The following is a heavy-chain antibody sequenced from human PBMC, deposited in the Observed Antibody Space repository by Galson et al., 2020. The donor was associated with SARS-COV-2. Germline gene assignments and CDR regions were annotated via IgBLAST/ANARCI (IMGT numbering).Heavy chain of an antibody. CDR1: GYTLTEFS. D-gene: IGHD3-10*01. CDR3: ATDPSPISHSAVRGIYFDY. CDR2: FDPEDGET. V-gene: IGHV1-24*01. J-gene: IGHJ4*02. Sequence: ASVKVSSRVSGYTLTEFSVHWVRQAPGKGLEWMGGFDPEDGETMYPQKFQGRVTMAEDTSSDTAYMELSSLRSDDTAVYYCATDPSPISHSAVRGIYFDYWGQGTLVTVSS.